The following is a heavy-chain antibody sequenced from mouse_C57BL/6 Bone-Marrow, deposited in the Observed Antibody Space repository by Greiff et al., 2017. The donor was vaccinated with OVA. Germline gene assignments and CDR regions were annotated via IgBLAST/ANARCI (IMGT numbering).Heavy chain of an antibody. CDR3: TGYGYDRGRYFDV. D-gene: IGHD2-2*01. CDR2: IRLKSDNYAT. Sequence: EVKLEESGGGLVQPGGSMKLSCVASGFTFSNYWMNWVRQSPEKGLEWVAQIRLKSDNYATHYAESVKGRFTISRDDSKSSVYLQMNNLRAEDTGIDYCTGYGYDRGRYFDVWGTGTTVTVSS. CDR1: GFTFSNYW. V-gene: IGHV6-3*01. J-gene: IGHJ1*03.